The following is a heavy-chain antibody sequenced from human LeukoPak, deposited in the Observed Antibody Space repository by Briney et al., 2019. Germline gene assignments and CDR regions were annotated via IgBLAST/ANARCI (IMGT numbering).Heavy chain of an antibody. Sequence: GRSLRLSCAASGFAFSSYAMHWVRQAPGKGLEWVSVISDDGENESYADSVKGRVTISRDNSKNTLFLQMNSLRAEDTAVYYCARDKRLPYWYFDLWGRGTLVTVSS. CDR2: ISDDGENE. D-gene: IGHD3-16*01. J-gene: IGHJ2*01. CDR1: GFAFSSYA. V-gene: IGHV3-30*04. CDR3: ARDKRLPYWYFDL.